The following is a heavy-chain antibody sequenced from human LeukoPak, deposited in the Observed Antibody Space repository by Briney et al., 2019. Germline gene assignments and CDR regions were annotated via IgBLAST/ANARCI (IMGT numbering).Heavy chain of an antibody. D-gene: IGHD2-15*01. CDR2: ISWNSGSI. J-gene: IGHJ4*02. Sequence: PGGSLRLSCAASGFTFEDYAMHWVRQAPGKGLEWVSRISWNSGSIGYADSVKGRFTISRDNTKNSLYLQMNSLRAEDTAVYYCARDGRGYCSGGSCSDYWGQGTLVTVSS. V-gene: IGHV3-9*01. CDR1: GFTFEDYA. CDR3: ARDGRGYCSGGSCSDY.